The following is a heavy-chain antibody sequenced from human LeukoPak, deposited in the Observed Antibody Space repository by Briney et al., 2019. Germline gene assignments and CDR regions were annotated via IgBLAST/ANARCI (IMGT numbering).Heavy chain of an antibody. CDR1: GYTFTGYY. CDR3: ARVADYVWGSYRYPFDY. J-gene: IGHJ4*02. D-gene: IGHD3-16*02. V-gene: IGHV1-2*02. Sequence: ASVKVSCKASGYTFTGYYMHWVRQAPGQGLEWMGWINPNSGGTNYAQKFQGRVTMTRDTSISTAYMELSRLRSDDTAVYYCARVADYVWGSYRYPFDYWGQGTLVTVSS. CDR2: INPNSGGT.